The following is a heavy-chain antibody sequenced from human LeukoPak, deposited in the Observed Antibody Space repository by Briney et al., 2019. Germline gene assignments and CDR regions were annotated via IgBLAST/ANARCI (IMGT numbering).Heavy chain of an antibody. J-gene: IGHJ4*02. D-gene: IGHD3-10*01. CDR3: AKDGVRGFGDLRNYFYY. V-gene: IGHV3-23*01. CDR1: GFTFSSYT. Sequence: GGSLRLSCAASGFTFSSYTMSWVRQAPGKGLEWVSAISASGGSTYYADSVKGRFTISRDNSKNTLYLQMNSLRAEDTAVYYCAKDGVRGFGDLRNYFYYWGQGTLVTVSS. CDR2: ISASGGST.